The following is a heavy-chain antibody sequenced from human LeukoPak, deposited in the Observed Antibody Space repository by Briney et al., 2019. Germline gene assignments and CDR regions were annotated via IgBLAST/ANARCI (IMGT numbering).Heavy chain of an antibody. Sequence: SETLSLTCTVSGGSISNYYWSWIRQPPGKGLEWIGYIYYSGSTNYNPSLKSRVTISVDTSKNQISLKLSSVTAADTAVYYCARHSSSWFDYWGQGTLVTVSS. CDR1: GGSISNYY. CDR2: IYYSGST. V-gene: IGHV4-59*08. CDR3: ARHSSSWFDY. J-gene: IGHJ4*02. D-gene: IGHD6-13*01.